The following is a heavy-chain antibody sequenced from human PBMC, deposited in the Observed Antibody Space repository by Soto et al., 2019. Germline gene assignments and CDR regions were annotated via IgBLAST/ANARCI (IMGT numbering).Heavy chain of an antibody. CDR2: INPNSGDT. CDR3: AKGGAIVAAGTRVYIYNAMDV. Sequence: QVQLVQSGTEVKRPGDSVKVSCKASGYTFTGYYVHWVRQAPGQGLEWMEWINPNSGDTYLAQRFQGRVTMNRDTSIGTAYMELRGLTSDDTAEYYCAKGGAIVAAGTRVYIYNAMDVWGQGTTVNVS. J-gene: IGHJ6*02. V-gene: IGHV1-2*02. D-gene: IGHD1-26*01. CDR1: GYTFTGYY.